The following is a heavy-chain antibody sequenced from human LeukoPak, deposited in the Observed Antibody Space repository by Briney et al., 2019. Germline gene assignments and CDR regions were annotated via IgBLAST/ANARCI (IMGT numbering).Heavy chain of an antibody. CDR2: INPSGGST. Sequence: GASVKVSCKASGYTFTSYYMHWVRQAPGQGLEWMGIINPSGGSTSYAQKFQGRVTMTRDMPTSTVYMELSSLRSEDTAVYYCARAKSNCTNGVCYTRGLDYWGQGTLVTVSS. J-gene: IGHJ4*02. CDR3: ARAKSNCTNGVCYTRGLDY. D-gene: IGHD2-8*01. CDR1: GYTFTSYY. V-gene: IGHV1-46*01.